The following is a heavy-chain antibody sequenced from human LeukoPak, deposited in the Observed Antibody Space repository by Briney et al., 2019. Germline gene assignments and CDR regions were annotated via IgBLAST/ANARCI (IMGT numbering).Heavy chain of an antibody. CDR3: AKDRPNYYGSNGHYYRRDGDY. CDR2: ITSSGDGT. CDR1: GFTFSIYA. Sequence: GGSLRLSCAASGFTFSIYAMSWVRQAPGKGLQWVSSITSSGDGTYYADSVKGRFTISRDNSENMLYLQMSSLRVEDTAVYFCAKDRPNYYGSNGHYYRRDGDYWGQGTLVTVSS. V-gene: IGHV3-23*01. J-gene: IGHJ4*02. D-gene: IGHD3-22*01.